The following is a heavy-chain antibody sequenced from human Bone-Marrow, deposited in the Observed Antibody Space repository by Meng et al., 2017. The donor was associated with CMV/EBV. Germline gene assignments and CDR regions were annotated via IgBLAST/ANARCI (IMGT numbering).Heavy chain of an antibody. D-gene: IGHD3-3*01. CDR1: GFTVSSYG. CDR2: IRYDGSNK. J-gene: IGHJ6*02. Sequence: GESLKISCAASGFTVSSYGMHWVRQAPGKGLEWVAFIRYDGSNKYYADSVKGRFTISRDNSKNTLYLQMNSLRAEDTAVYYCAKGQYYDFWSGRWLGMDVWGQGTTVTVSS. CDR3: AKGQYYDFWSGRWLGMDV. V-gene: IGHV3-30*02.